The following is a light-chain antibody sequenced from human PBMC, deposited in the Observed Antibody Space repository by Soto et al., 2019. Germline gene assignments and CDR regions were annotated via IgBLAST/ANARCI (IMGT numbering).Light chain of an antibody. Sequence: DIQMTQSPSSLSASVGDTITITCRAGQTISRNLNWYQQKPGKAPKLLIHAASNLHSGVPSRFSGSGSGTDFTLPISSLQHEVSATYSCQQTYSTPITFGGYTQVEI. CDR2: AAS. J-gene: IGKJ4*01. CDR1: QTISRN. CDR3: QQTYSTPIT. V-gene: IGKV1-39*01.